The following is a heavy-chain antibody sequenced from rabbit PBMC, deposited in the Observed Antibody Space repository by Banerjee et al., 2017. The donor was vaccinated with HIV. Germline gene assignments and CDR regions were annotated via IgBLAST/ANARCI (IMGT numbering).Heavy chain of an antibody. V-gene: IGHV1S45*01. Sequence: QEQLVESGGGLVQPEGSLTLTCTASGFSFSRSYYMCWVRQAPGKGPEWIACIYGGSSETTFHASWVNGRFTVSKTSSTTVTLQMTSLTAADTATYFCARDPAGIAGDGVAADFDLWGQGTLVTVS. CDR3: ARDPAGIAGDGVAADFDL. D-gene: IGHD4-2*01. CDR2: IYGGSSETT. CDR1: GFSFSRSYY. J-gene: IGHJ4*01.